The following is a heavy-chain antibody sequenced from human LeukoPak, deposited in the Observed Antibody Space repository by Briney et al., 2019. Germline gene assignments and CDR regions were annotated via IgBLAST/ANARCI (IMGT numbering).Heavy chain of an antibody. CDR1: GYTFTSYF. CDR3: ARDNYGDYGGDY. V-gene: IGHV1-46*01. CDR2: INPSGGST. J-gene: IGHJ4*02. Sequence: ASVKVSCKASGYTFTSYFMHWVRQAPGQGLDWMGIINPSGGSTSYAQKFQGRVTMTRDTSTSTVYMELSSLRSDDTAVHFCARDNYGDYGGDYWGQGTLVTVSS. D-gene: IGHD4-17*01.